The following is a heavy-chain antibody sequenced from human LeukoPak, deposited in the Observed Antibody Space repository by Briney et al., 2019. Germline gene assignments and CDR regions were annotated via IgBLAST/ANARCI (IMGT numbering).Heavy chain of an antibody. D-gene: IGHD2-15*01. CDR1: GFTFSSYG. V-gene: IGHV3-30*03. CDR2: ISYDGSNK. J-gene: IGHJ4*02. CDR3: ASTYCSGGSCYDTYYFDY. Sequence: GGSLRLSCAASGFTFSSYGMHWVRQAPGKGLEWVAVISYDGSNKYYADSVKGRFTISRDNSKNTLYLQMNSLRAEDTAVYYCASTYCSGGSCYDTYYFDYWGQGTLVTVSS.